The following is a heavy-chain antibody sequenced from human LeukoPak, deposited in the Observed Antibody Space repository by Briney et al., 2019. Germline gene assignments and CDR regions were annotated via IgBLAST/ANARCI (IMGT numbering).Heavy chain of an antibody. V-gene: IGHV3-23*01. J-gene: IGHJ4*02. CDR1: GFTVSSNY. CDR3: AKHLSTSSRYYFDS. D-gene: IGHD6-13*01. CDR2: IIGSGEST. Sequence: PGGSLRLSCAASGFTVSSNYMSWVRQAPGKGLEWVSTIIGSGESTYYADALKGRFTISRDNSKNTLYLQVNRLRAEDTGFYYCAKHLSTSSRYYFDSWGQGTLVTVSS.